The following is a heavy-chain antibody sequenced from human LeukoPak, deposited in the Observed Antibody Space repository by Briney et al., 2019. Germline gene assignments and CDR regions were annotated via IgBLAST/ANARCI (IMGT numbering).Heavy chain of an antibody. V-gene: IGHV3-53*01. Sequence: QPGGSLRLSCAASGFTVSSNYMSWVRQAPGKGLEWVSVIYSGGSTYYADSVKGRSTISRDNSKNTLYLQMNSLRAEDTAVYYCARARNGGDFDYWGQGTLVTVSS. J-gene: IGHJ4*02. CDR2: IYSGGST. CDR3: ARARNGGDFDY. D-gene: IGHD3-16*01. CDR1: GFTVSSNY.